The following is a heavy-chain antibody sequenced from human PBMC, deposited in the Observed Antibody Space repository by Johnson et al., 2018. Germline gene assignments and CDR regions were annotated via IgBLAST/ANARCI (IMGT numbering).Heavy chain of an antibody. J-gene: IGHJ1*01. CDR3: ARGSSSWYYYFQH. CDR2: ISSSSSYI. D-gene: IGHD6-13*01. Sequence: VQLVESGGGLVKPGGSLRLSCAASGFTFSSYSMNWVRQAPGKGLEWVSSISSSSSYIYYADSVKGRFTISRDNAKNSLYLQMNSLRAEDTAGYYCARGSSSWYYYFQHWGQGTLVTVSS. V-gene: IGHV3-21*01. CDR1: GFTFSSYS.